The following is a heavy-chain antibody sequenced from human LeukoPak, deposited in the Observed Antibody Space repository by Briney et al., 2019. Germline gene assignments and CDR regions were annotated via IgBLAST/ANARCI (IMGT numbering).Heavy chain of an antibody. CDR2: ISGSGGST. V-gene: IGHV3-23*01. CDR1: GFTFSSYA. D-gene: IGHD6-19*01. CDR3: AKEEGVEWLGTNYFDY. Sequence: GGSLRLSCAASGFTFSSYAMGWVRQAPGKGLEWVSAISGSGGSTYYADSVKGRFTISRDNSKNTLYLQMNSLRAEDTAVYYCAKEEGVEWLGTNYFDYWGQGTLVTVSS. J-gene: IGHJ4*02.